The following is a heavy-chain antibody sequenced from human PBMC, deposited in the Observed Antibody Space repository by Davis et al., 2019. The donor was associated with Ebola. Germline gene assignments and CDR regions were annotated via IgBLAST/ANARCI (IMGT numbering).Heavy chain of an antibody. J-gene: IGHJ4*02. D-gene: IGHD3-16*02. CDR3: ATAPRVWGTYRNRPYFDY. CDR1: GYTLTELS. Sequence: ASVKVSCKVSGYTLTELSMHWVRQAPGKGLEWMGGFDPEDGETIYAQKFQGRVTMTEDTSTDAAYMELSSLRSEDTAVYYCATAPRVWGTYRNRPYFDYWGQGTLVTVSS. CDR2: FDPEDGET. V-gene: IGHV1-24*01.